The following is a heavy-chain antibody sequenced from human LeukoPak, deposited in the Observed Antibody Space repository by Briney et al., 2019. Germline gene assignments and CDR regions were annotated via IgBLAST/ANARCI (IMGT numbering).Heavy chain of an antibody. CDR3: AKDGRYSSGGGWFDP. V-gene: IGHV3-9*01. Sequence: GGSLRLSCAASGFTFSSYAMHWVRQAPGKDLEWVSGISWNSGTIGYADSVKGRFTISRDNAKNSLYLQMNSLRAEDTALYYCAKDGRYSSGGGWFDPWGQGTLVTVSS. CDR2: ISWNSGTI. D-gene: IGHD6-19*01. J-gene: IGHJ5*02. CDR1: GFTFSSYA.